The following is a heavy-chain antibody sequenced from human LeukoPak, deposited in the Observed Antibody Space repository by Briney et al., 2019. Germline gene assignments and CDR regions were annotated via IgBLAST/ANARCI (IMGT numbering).Heavy chain of an antibody. V-gene: IGHV1-69*04. CDR2: IIPIFGIA. CDR3: AREYDSSGYPKRLDY. D-gene: IGHD3-22*01. J-gene: IGHJ4*02. Sequence: ASVKVSCKASGGTFSSYAISWVRQAPGQGLEWMGRIIPIFGIANYAQKFQGRVTITADKSTSTAYMELSSLRSEDTAVYYCAREYDSSGYPKRLDYWGQGTLVTVSS. CDR1: GGTFSSYA.